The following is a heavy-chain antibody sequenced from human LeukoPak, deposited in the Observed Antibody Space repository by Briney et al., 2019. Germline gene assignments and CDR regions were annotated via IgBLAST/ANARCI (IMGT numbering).Heavy chain of an antibody. CDR2: INHSGST. V-gene: IGHV4-34*01. J-gene: IGHJ4*02. CDR1: GGSFSDYY. D-gene: IGHD5-18*01. Sequence: KPSETLSLTCAVYGGSFSDYYWSWIRQPPGKGLEWIGEINHSGSTNYNPSLKSRFTISVDTSENQFSLKSGSVTAADTAVYYCARGGTSMVTRPVDCWGQGTLVTVSS. CDR3: ARGGTSMVTRPVDC.